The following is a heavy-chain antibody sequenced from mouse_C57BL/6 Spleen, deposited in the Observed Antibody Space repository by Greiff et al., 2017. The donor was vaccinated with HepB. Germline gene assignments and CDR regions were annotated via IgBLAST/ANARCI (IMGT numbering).Heavy chain of an antibody. D-gene: IGHD2-5*01. CDR2: ISDGGSYT. V-gene: IGHV5-4*01. Sequence: DVKLVESGGGLVKPGGSLKLSCAASGFTFSSYAMSWVRQTPEKRLEWVATISDGGSYTYYPDNVKGRFTISRDNAKNNLYLQMSHLKSEDTAMYYCAREGYSNSFDYWGQGTTLTVSS. CDR3: AREGYSNSFDY. J-gene: IGHJ2*01. CDR1: GFTFSSYA.